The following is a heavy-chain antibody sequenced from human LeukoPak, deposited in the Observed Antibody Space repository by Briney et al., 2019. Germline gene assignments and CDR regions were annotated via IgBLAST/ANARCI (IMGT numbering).Heavy chain of an antibody. CDR2: ISSRSSSI. Sequence: GGSLRLSCAASGFTFRTYDMNWLRQAPGKGLEWVSSISSRSSSIYYADSVKGRFTISRDNAKNSLYLQMNSLRAEDTAVYWCARDYIAYDPLDYWGQGTLVTVSS. CDR3: ARDYIAYDPLDY. CDR1: GFTFRTYD. J-gene: IGHJ4*02. V-gene: IGHV3-21*04. D-gene: IGHD3-3*01.